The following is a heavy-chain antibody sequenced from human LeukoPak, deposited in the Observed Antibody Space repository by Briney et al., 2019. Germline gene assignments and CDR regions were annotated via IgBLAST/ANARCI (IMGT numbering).Heavy chain of an antibody. CDR1: GFTFDDYG. CDR2: INWNGGST. D-gene: IGHD6-13*01. CDR3: ARDQRVIAAAGTNYYYYMDV. Sequence: GGSLRLSCAASGFTFDDYGMSWVRQAPGKGLAWVSGINWNGGSTGYADSVKGRFTISRDNAKNSLYLQMNSLRAEDTALYYCARDQRVIAAAGTNYYYYMDVWGKGTTVTVSS. V-gene: IGHV3-20*04. J-gene: IGHJ6*03.